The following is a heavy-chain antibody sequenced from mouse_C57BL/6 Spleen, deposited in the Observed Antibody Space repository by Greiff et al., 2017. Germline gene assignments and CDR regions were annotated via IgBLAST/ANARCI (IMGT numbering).Heavy chain of an antibody. CDR3: AVGSSYGYFEV. Sequence: VQLQQSGAELARPGASVKMSCKASGYTFTSYTMHWVKQRPGQGLEWIGYINPSSGYTKYNQKFKDKATLTADKSSSTAYMQLSSLTSEDSAVYYGAVGSSYGYFEVWGTGTTVTVST. D-gene: IGHD1-1*01. CDR2: INPSSGYT. CDR1: GYTFTSYT. J-gene: IGHJ1*03. V-gene: IGHV1-4*01.